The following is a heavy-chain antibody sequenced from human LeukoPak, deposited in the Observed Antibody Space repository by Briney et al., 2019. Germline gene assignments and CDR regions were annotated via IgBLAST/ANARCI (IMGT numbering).Heavy chain of an antibody. CDR1: GFTFSSHW. Sequence: GSLRLSCAASGFTFSSHWMIWVRQAPGKGLEWVATIKRDGTEELYLDSVKGRFTISRDNPRNSLSLQMSSLRVDDTAVYYCVKGAGWLADYWGPGMLVIVSS. CDR2: IKRDGTEE. V-gene: IGHV3-7*01. CDR3: VKGAGWLADY. D-gene: IGHD6-19*01. J-gene: IGHJ4*02.